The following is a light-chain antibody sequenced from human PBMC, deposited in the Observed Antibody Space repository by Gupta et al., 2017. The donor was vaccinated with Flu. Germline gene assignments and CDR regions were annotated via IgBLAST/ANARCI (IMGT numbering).Light chain of an antibody. CDR1: ESLVYSDGNTY. CDR2: KVS. CDR3: MQTSHWPAT. J-gene: IGKJ4*01. V-gene: IGKV2-30*01. Sequence: ATLGQPASFSCRSSESLVYSDGNTYLTWFHRGTGQSPRRLIYKVSNRASGVPDRFNGSGSGTDFTLKISRVEAEDIGVYYCMQTSHWPATFGGGTKVEIK.